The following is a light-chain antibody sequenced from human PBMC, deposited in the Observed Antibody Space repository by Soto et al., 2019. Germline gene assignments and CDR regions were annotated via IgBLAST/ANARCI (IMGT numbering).Light chain of an antibody. CDR3: QQYGSSSST. CDR1: QSVASSY. Sequence: EVVLTQSPGTLSLSPGERVTLSCRASQSVASSYLAWYQQKPGRAPRLLFYSASSRATGIPDRFSGSGSGTDFTLTISRLEPEDFAVYYCQQYGSSSSTFGGGTKVVIK. V-gene: IGKV3-20*01. CDR2: SAS. J-gene: IGKJ4*01.